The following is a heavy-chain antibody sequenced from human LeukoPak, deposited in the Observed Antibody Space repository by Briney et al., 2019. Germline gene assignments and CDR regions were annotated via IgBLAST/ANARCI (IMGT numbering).Heavy chain of an antibody. V-gene: IGHV3-21*01. CDR3: ARDRQWLRDNSGYFFDQ. Sequence: GGSLRLSCAASGFTFSSYDLNWVRQAPGKGLEWVSSISRSSSHTYYADSVKGRFTISRDNAKNSLYLQMNSLRAEDTAVYHCARDRQWLRDNSGYFFDQWGQGTLVTVSS. D-gene: IGHD3-22*01. CDR2: ISRSSSHT. J-gene: IGHJ4*02. CDR1: GFTFSSYD.